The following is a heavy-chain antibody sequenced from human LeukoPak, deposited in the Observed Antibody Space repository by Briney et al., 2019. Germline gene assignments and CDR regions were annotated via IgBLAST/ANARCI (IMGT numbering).Heavy chain of an antibody. CDR1: GYTFTSYA. J-gene: IGHJ4*02. D-gene: IGHD2-2*01. CDR2: INAGNGNT. Sequence: ASVKVSCKASGYTFTSYAMHWVRQAPGQRLEWMGWINAGNGNTKYSQKFQGRVTITGDTSASTAYMELSSLRSEDTAVYYCARDSPYQLLPDFDYWGQGTLVTVSS. CDR3: ARDSPYQLLPDFDY. V-gene: IGHV1-3*01.